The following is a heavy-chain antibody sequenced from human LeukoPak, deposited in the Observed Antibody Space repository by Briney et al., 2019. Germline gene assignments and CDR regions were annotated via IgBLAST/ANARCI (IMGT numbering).Heavy chain of an antibody. V-gene: IGHV4-59*08. D-gene: IGHD1-14*01. CDR1: GDSISSDY. CDR2: IFYSGTT. CDR3: ARTSPQDHASSYMDV. J-gene: IGHJ6*04. Sequence: PSETLSLTCNVSGDSISSDYWSWIRQSPEKGLEWIGFIFYSGTTSYNPSLQSRVTISVDTSKNQLSLKLSSVTAADTAVYYCARTSPQDHASSYMDVWGTGTTVTVSS.